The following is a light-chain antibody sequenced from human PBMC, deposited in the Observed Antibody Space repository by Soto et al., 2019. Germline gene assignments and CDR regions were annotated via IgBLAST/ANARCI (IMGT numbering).Light chain of an antibody. CDR1: QSVSSY. V-gene: IGKV3-11*01. Sequence: EIVLPQSPATLSLSPGERATLSCRASQSVSSYLAWYQQKPGQAPRLLIYDASNRATGIPARFSGSGSGTDFTLTSSSLEPEDFAVYYCQQRSNWPTFGQGTRLEIK. CDR3: QQRSNWPT. CDR2: DAS. J-gene: IGKJ5*01.